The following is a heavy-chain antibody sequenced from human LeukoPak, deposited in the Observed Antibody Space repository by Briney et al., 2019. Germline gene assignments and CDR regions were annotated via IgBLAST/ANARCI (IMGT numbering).Heavy chain of an antibody. CDR1: GFTFSSYS. Sequence: QAGGSLRLSCAASGFTFSSYSMNWVRQAPGKGLEWVSYISSSSSTIYYADSVKGRFTISRDNAKNSLYLQMNSLRAEDTAVYYCAAHLMNWKNDYWGQGTLVTVSS. J-gene: IGHJ4*02. CDR2: ISSSSSTI. V-gene: IGHV3-48*01. CDR3: AAHLMNWKNDY. D-gene: IGHD1-1*01.